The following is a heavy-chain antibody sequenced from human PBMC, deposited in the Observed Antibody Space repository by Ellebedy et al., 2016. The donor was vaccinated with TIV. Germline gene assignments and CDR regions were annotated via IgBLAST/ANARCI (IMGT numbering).Heavy chain of an antibody. D-gene: IGHD1-7*01. CDR1: GFTINSNY. CDR2: ISVAGGT. V-gene: IGHV3-66*01. J-gene: IGHJ3*02. CDR3: AGETFNDVDLDLWGLFDI. Sequence: GESLKISCVVSGFTINSNYMSWVRQAPGKGLEWVSVISVAGGTYYADSVKGRFTISRDNSRNTLFLQMNGLRAEDTAVYYCAGETFNDVDLDLWGLFDIWGQGTTVTVSS.